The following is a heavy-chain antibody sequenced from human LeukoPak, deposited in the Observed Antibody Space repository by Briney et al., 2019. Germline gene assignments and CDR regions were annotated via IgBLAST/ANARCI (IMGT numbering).Heavy chain of an antibody. D-gene: IGHD4-17*01. CDR2: INPNSGGT. CDR1: GYTFTSYG. CDR3: AIARDGDLDFDY. V-gene: IGHV1-2*04. Sequence: ASVKVSCKASGYTFTSYGISWVRQAPGQGLEWMGWINPNSGGTNYAQKFQGWVTMTRDTSISTAYMELSRLRSDDTAVYYCAIARDGDLDFDYWGQGTLVTVSS. J-gene: IGHJ4*02.